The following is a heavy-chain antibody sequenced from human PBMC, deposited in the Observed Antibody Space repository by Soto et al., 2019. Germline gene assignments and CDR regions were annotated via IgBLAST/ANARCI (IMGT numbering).Heavy chain of an antibody. CDR2: ISGSGGTT. D-gene: IGHD3-10*01. CDR3: AKDRHYGSGTYSDSYLDY. J-gene: IGHJ4*02. V-gene: IGHV3-23*01. Sequence: EVQLLESGGGLVQPGGSLRLSCGGSGFTFNSYAMTWVRQAPGKGLEWVSAISGSGGTTYYANSVKGRFTNSRDQSKETLSLQMTSLRAEDTAIYYCAKDRHYGSGTYSDSYLDYWGQGTLVTVSS. CDR1: GFTFNSYA.